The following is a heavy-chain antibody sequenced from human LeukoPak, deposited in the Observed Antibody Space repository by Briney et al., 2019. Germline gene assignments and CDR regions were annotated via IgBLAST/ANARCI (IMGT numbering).Heavy chain of an antibody. V-gene: IGHV5-51*01. J-gene: IGHJ6*03. Sequence: GESLKISCETSGYDFNNYWIGWVRPMPGKGLEWMGIIYPSDSDTRYSPSFQGQVTISADKSISTAYLQWSSLKASDTAIYYCARSPGGVVIVDHYYYMDVWGKGTTVTVS. CDR3: ARSPGGVVIVDHYYYMDV. CDR2: IYPSDSDT. D-gene: IGHD3-22*01. CDR1: GYDFNNYW.